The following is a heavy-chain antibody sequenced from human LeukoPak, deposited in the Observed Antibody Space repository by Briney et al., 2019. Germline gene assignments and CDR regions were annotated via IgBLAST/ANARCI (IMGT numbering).Heavy chain of an antibody. J-gene: IGHJ1*01. Sequence: GGSLRLSRAASGFTFSSYAMSWVRQAPGKGLEWVSAISGSGGSTYYADSVKGRFTISRDNSKNTLYLQMNSLRAEDTAVYYCATRFGELKAEYFQHWGQGTLVTVSS. CDR1: GFTFSSYA. CDR2: ISGSGGST. CDR3: ATRFGELKAEYFQH. D-gene: IGHD3-10*01. V-gene: IGHV3-23*01.